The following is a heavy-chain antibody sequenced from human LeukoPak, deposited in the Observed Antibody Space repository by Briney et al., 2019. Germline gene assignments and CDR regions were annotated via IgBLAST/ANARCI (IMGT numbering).Heavy chain of an antibody. V-gene: IGHV4-4*07. D-gene: IGHD3-22*01. J-gene: IGHJ3*02. CDR1: GGSISSYY. Sequence: SETPSLTCTVSGGSISSYYWRWIRQPAGKGLEWIGRIYTSGSTNYNPSLKSRVTMSVDTSKNQFSLKLSSVTAADTAVYYCARDTYYYDSSGYYYVNAFDIWGQGTMVTVSS. CDR2: IYTSGST. CDR3: ARDTYYYDSSGYYYVNAFDI.